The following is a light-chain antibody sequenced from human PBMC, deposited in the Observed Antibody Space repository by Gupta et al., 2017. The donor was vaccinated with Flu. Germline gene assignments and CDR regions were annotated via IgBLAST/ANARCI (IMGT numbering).Light chain of an antibody. CDR3: QVWDSSSDSWV. J-gene: IGLJ3*02. CDR1: KIVRRG. CDR2: DNT. V-gene: IGLV3-21*02. Sequence: QTDRITSGGNKIVRRGVHRYQQKTGLAPVLVVYDNTDRRSGIPERVSGANSGNTATLTISRVEAGDEADYYCQVWDSSSDSWVFGGGTKLTVL.